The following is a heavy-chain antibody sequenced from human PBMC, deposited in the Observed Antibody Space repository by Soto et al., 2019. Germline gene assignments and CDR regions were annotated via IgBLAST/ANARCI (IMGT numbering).Heavy chain of an antibody. J-gene: IGHJ6*02. D-gene: IGHD3-9*01. CDR2: MNPNSGNA. CDR1: GYTFTTYA. V-gene: IGHV1-8*02. Sequence: SVQVSSKASGYTFTTYAIHWLRQAPGQRREWMGWMNPNSGNAGYAQKFQGRVTMTRNTSISTAYMELSSLRSVDTATYYCAHFEGLSPSLYYFYGLDVWGQGTTVTVSS. CDR3: AHFEGLSPSLYYFYGLDV.